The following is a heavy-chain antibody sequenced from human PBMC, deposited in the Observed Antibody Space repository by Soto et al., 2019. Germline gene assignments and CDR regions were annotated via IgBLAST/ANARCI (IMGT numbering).Heavy chain of an antibody. CDR1: GGSISRGESY. V-gene: IGHV4-30-4*01. Sequence: QVQLQESGPGLVKPSQTLSLTCTVSGGSISRGESYWSWIRQPPGKGLEWIGYIYHRGSTYYNPSLTSRVTISVDTSKNQFSLKLSSVTAADTAVYYCARERPDGARLDPWGQGTLVTVSS. D-gene: IGHD6-6*01. CDR3: ARERPDGARLDP. CDR2: IYHRGST. J-gene: IGHJ5*02.